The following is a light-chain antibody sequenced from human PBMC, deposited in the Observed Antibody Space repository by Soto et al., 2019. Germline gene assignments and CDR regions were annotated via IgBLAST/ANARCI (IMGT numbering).Light chain of an antibody. CDR1: SSNIGAGYD. J-gene: IGLJ1*01. CDR2: GNS. V-gene: IGLV1-40*01. Sequence: QSVLTQPPSMSGAPGQRVTISCTGSSSNIGAGYDVHWYQHLPGTAPKPLLFGNSNRPSGVPDRFSGSKSGTSASLAITGLQAEDEADYYCQSYDSSLSAYVFGTGTKLTVL. CDR3: QSYDSSLSAYV.